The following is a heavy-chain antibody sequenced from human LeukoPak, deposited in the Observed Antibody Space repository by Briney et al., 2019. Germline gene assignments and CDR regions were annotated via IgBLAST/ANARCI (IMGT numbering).Heavy chain of an antibody. V-gene: IGHV1-2*02. D-gene: IGHD2-15*01. J-gene: IGHJ4*02. CDR2: INPNNGGT. Sequence: GASVKVSCKASVYTFTGYYMHWVRQAPGQGLEWMGWINPNNGGTNYARKFHGRVTMTRDTSISTLYMELSSLRSDDTAVYYCARAYCSAGDCYEFDYWGQGTLVTVSS. CDR3: ARAYCSAGDCYEFDY. CDR1: VYTFTGYY.